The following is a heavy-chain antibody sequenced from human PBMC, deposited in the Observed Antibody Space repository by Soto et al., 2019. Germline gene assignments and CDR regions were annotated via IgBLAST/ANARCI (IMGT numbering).Heavy chain of an antibody. CDR1: GYSFTSYW. D-gene: IGHD6-13*01. J-gene: IGHJ6*02. Sequence: GESLKISCKGSGYSFTSYWIGWVRQMPGKGLEWMGIIYPGDSDTRYSPSFQGQVTISADKSISTAYLQWSSLKASDTAMYYCATLSGMAAAVDGMDVWGQGTTVTVSS. CDR3: ATLSGMAAAVDGMDV. CDR2: IYPGDSDT. V-gene: IGHV5-51*01.